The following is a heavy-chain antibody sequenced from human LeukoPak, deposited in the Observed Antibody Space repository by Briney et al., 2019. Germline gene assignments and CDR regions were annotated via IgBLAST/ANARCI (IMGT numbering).Heavy chain of an antibody. Sequence: GGSLRLSCAASVFTFSSYAMHWVRQAPGKGLEWVSGIDGGGGFTEYADSVKGRFTISRDNSKNTLYLQMSTLRVEDTAIYYCAKKEGGKAPFDYWGQGTLVTVYS. CDR2: IDGGGGFT. CDR3: AKKEGGKAPFDY. D-gene: IGHD4-23*01. V-gene: IGHV3-23*01. CDR1: VFTFSSYA. J-gene: IGHJ4*02.